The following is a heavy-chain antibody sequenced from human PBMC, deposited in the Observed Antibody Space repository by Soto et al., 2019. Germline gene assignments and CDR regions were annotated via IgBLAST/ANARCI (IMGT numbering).Heavy chain of an antibody. V-gene: IGHV3-33*01. CDR3: ARDPNPSTINHLDY. Sequence: GGSLRLSCAASGFTFSSYGMHWVRQAPGKGLEWVAVIWYDGSNKYYADSVKGRFTISRDNSKNTLYLQMNSLRAEDTAVYYCARDPNPSTINHLDYWGQGTLVTVSS. D-gene: IGHD2-21*01. CDR2: IWYDGSNK. CDR1: GFTFSSYG. J-gene: IGHJ4*02.